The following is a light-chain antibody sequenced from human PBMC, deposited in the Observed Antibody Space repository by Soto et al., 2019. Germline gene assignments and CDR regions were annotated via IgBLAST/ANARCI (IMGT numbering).Light chain of an antibody. V-gene: IGKV3-20*01. J-gene: IGKJ5*01. Sequence: EIMLTQSPGTLSLSPGERATLSCRASQSLSGGYLAWFQQKPGQTPRLLIYSASNRATDIPDRFSGSGSGTDFTLTIIRLEPEDFVVYYCQQNGSLPITFGQGTRLEIK. CDR3: QQNGSLPIT. CDR2: SAS. CDR1: QSLSGGY.